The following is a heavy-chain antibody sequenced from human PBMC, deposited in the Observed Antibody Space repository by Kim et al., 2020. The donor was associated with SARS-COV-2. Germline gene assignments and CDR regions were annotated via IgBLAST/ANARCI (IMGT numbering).Heavy chain of an antibody. CDR2: LYSGGTT. D-gene: IGHD2-2*01. CDR3: ARFGYHEYAFDY. Sequence: GGSLRLSCAASGFTVSSDYMTWVRQAPGKGLEWISILYSGGTTSYADSVKGRFTISRDSSKNTLYLQMNSLRVEDTAVYYCARFGYHEYAFDYWGQGTLVTVSS. V-gene: IGHV3-53*05. CDR1: GFTVSSDY. J-gene: IGHJ4*02.